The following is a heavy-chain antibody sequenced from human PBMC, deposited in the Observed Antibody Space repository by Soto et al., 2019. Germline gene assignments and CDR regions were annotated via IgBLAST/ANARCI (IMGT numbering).Heavy chain of an antibody. CDR1: GFTFSSYG. CDR3: TRALTRILYSLYYYYMDV. V-gene: IGHV3-30*03. D-gene: IGHD2-8*01. CDR2: ISYDGSNK. Sequence: PGGSLRLSCAASGFTFSSYGMHWVRQAPGKGLEWVAVISYDGSNKYYADSVKGRFTISRDNSKNTLYLQMNSLRAEDTAVYYCTRALTRILYSLYYYYMDVWGKGTTVTVSS. J-gene: IGHJ6*03.